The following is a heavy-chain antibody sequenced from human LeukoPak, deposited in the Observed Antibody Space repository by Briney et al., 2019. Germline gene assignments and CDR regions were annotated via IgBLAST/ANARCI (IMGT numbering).Heavy chain of an antibody. CDR2: INHNGNVN. Sequence: GGSLRLSCAASGFTFSSYWMNWARQAPGKGLEWVASINHNGNVNYNVDSVKGRFTISRDNAKNSLYLQMSNLRAEDTAVYYCAKGDTMVRGPFDYWGQGTLVTVSS. D-gene: IGHD3-10*01. V-gene: IGHV3-7*03. CDR1: GFTFSSYW. CDR3: AKGDTMVRGPFDY. J-gene: IGHJ4*02.